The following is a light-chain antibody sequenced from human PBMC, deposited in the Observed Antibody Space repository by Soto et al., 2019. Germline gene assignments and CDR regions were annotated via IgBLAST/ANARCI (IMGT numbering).Light chain of an antibody. Sequence: QSALTQPPSAPGSPGQSVTISCTGTSSDVGGYNYVSWYQQHPGKAPKLMIHEVYKRPSGVPDRFSGSKSGYTASLTVSGLQAEDEADYYCSSYSGTNNLVFGGGTKVTVL. CDR2: EVY. CDR3: SSYSGTNNLV. V-gene: IGLV2-8*01. CDR1: SSDVGGYNY. J-gene: IGLJ2*01.